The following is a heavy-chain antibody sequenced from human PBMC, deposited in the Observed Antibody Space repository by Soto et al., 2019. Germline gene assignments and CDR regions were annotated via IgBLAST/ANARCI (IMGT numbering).Heavy chain of an antibody. V-gene: IGHV4-59*01. CDR3: TRGRLWFGP. Sequence: QMQLQESGPGLVKPSETLSLTCTVSGISITSSYWNWIRQSPGKGLEWIGQISDNGAINYNPPLEGRVTISTDTSTNQVSLTLPAVDSADTGVYFCTRGRLWFGPWGQGTLVTVPS. J-gene: IGHJ5*02. CDR2: ISDNGAI. CDR1: GISITSSY.